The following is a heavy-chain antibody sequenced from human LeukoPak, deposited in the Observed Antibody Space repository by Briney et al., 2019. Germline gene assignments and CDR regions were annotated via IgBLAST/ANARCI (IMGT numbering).Heavy chain of an antibody. CDR2: IYHSGYT. Sequence: SETLSLTCNVSGYSISSGYYWAWIRQAPGKGLEWIGSIYHSGYTHYNPSLKGRVTISVDTSKNDFSLKLSSVAAADTAIYYCARDMNPTHYFDYWGQGTLVTVSS. CDR3: ARDMNPTHYFDY. D-gene: IGHD3-16*01. CDR1: GYSISSGYY. V-gene: IGHV4-38-2*02. J-gene: IGHJ4*02.